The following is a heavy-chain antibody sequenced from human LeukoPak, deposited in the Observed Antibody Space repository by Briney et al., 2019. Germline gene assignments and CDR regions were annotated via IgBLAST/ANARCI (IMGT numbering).Heavy chain of an antibody. CDR1: GFTFSSYA. V-gene: IGHV3-23*01. CDR3: AKEGGSGIAVAGIRSEYSQH. Sequence: PGGSLRLSCAASGFTFSSYAMSWVRQAPGKGLEWVSAISGSGGSTYYADSVKGRFTISRDNSKNTLYLQMNSLRAEDTAVYYCAKEGGSGIAVAGIRSEYSQHWGQGTLVTVSS. D-gene: IGHD6-19*01. J-gene: IGHJ1*01. CDR2: ISGSGGST.